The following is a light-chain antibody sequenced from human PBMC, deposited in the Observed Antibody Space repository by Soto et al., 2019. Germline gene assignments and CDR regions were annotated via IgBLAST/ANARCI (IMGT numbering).Light chain of an antibody. V-gene: IGKV3-15*01. J-gene: IGKJ4*01. CDR1: QSVYTT. CDR3: QQYSKLPLT. Sequence: EIVMTQSPATLSVSPGERATLSCRASQSVYTTLAWYQQKPGQAPRLLIYGASTRATGIPARFSGTGSATEFTLTISSLQSEDSAVYYCQQYSKLPLTFGGGTKVEI. CDR2: GAS.